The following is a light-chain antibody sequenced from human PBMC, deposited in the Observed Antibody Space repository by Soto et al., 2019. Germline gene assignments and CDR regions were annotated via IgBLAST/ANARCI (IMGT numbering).Light chain of an antibody. V-gene: IGKV1-27*01. CDR1: QGIAPY. J-gene: IGKJ4*01. Sequence: DVQMTQSPSSLSAFVGDRVTITCRASQGIAPYLAWFQQKPGKVPKLLIYATSTLQSGVPSRFSGSGSATHLTLTISSLQSAVVGNYYCQKYNSAPLTFGGGTKVEIK. CDR3: QKYNSAPLT. CDR2: ATS.